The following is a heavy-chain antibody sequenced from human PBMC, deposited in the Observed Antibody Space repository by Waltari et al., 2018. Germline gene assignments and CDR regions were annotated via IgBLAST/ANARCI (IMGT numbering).Heavy chain of an antibody. CDR2: ISASGART. CDR1: GFGFSNFA. D-gene: IGHD4-17*01. J-gene: IGHJ4*02. Sequence: EVQLVESGGGLVQPGGSLRLSCAASGFGFSNFAMTWVRQAPGKGLEWVSVISASGARTDFADSVKGRFSVSRDNSKGTLYLQMTSLRADDTAVYYCARHTLDDYGGWVDYWGQGTLVTVSS. V-gene: IGHV3-23*04. CDR3: ARHTLDDYGGWVDY.